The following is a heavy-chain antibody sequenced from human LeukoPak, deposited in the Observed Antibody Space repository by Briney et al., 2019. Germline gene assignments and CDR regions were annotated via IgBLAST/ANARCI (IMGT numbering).Heavy chain of an antibody. D-gene: IGHD2-15*01. CDR3: ARGGGDNYCSGGSCYDYYYYGMAA. V-gene: IGHV3-7*01. J-gene: IGHJ6*02. Sequence: GGSLRLSCAASGFTFSSYWMSWVRQAPGKGLEWVANIKQDGSEKYYVDAVKGRFTISRDNAKKSLYLQINSLRAEDTAVYYCARGGGDNYCSGGSCYDYYYYGMAAWGQGPTVTVSS. CDR1: GFTFSSYW. CDR2: IKQDGSEK.